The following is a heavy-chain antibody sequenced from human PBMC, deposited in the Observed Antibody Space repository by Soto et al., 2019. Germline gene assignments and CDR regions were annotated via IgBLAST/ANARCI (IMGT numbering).Heavy chain of an antibody. V-gene: IGHV3-30*18. CDR2: ISYHGNNK. J-gene: IGHJ4*02. CDR3: AKDVTYSSGCAGY. Sequence: QVQLVESGGGVVQPGRSLRLSCAASGFTFSSYGMHWVRQAPGKGLEWVAVISYHGNNKYYADSVKGRFTISRDNSKNPLYLQMNSLRAEDTAVYHCAKDVTYSSGCAGYWGQGTLVTVSS. D-gene: IGHD6-19*01. CDR1: GFTFSSYG.